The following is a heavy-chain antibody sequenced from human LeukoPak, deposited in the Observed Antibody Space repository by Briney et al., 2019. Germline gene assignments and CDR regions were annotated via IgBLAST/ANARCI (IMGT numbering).Heavy chain of an antibody. D-gene: IGHD3-3*01. CDR1: GYTFTSYG. V-gene: IGHV1-18*01. Sequence: ASVKVSCKASGYTFTSYGIGGVRQAPGQGREWRGWISPYNGNTKYRQKFQGRVIMTTDTATTTVYMELRSLTSDDTAMYYGAGQGGYAWSWFYPWGQGTLVTVS. J-gene: IGHJ5*02. CDR2: ISPYNGNT. CDR3: AGQGGYAWSWFYP.